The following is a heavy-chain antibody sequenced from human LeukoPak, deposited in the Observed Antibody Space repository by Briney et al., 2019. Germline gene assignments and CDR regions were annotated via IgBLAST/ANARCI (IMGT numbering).Heavy chain of an antibody. Sequence: SGGSLRLSCAASGFTFSDYYMSWIRQAPGKGLEWVSYISSSGSTIYYADSVKGRFTISRDNAKNSLYLQMNSLRAEDTAVYYCARYRTFGGESVGYFDYWGQGTLVTVSS. D-gene: IGHD3-16*01. J-gene: IGHJ4*02. CDR3: ARYRTFGGESVGYFDY. V-gene: IGHV3-11*01. CDR1: GFTFSDYY. CDR2: ISSSGSTI.